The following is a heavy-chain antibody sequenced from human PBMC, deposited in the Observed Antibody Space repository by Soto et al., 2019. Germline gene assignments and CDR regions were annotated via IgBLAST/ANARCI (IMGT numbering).Heavy chain of an antibody. J-gene: IGHJ6*02. D-gene: IGHD3-10*01. CDR3: ARDLCPLGSGSPCPTFGLGV. CDR2: LKSDNGGT. V-gene: IGHV1-2*02. Sequence: QLQLVQSGSEVKPPGASVKVSCKASGYSFTGHYMHWVRQVSGERLEHLGWLKSDNGGTYYAPKAPGTVTFTRDTSTSTASMELSGLQSDATAVYFCARDLCPLGSGSPCPTFGLGVWGQGTTVTVSS. CDR1: GYSFTGHY.